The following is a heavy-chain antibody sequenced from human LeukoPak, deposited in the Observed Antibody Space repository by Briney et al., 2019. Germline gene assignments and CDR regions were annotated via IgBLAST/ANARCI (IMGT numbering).Heavy chain of an antibody. CDR3: ARLADSSGCFLDAFDI. CDR1: GFTFSSYE. J-gene: IGHJ3*02. CDR2: INHSGST. D-gene: IGHD3-22*01. V-gene: IGHV4-34*01. Sequence: GSLRLSCAASGFTFSSYEMNWVRQAPGKGLEWIGEINHSGSTNYNPSLKSRVTISVDTSKNQFSLKLSSVTAADTAVYYCARLADSSGCFLDAFDIWGQGTMVTVSS.